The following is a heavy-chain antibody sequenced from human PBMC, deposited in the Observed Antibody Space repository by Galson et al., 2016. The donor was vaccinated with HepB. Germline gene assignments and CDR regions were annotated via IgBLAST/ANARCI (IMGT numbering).Heavy chain of an antibody. CDR3: VTDPIPDSRIQLYH. J-gene: IGHJ5*02. Sequence: SLRLSCAASGFTFSSTTMHWVRQAPGKGLEHVSALTGNGGKTYYPDSMKGRFTISRDNSKNTLYLQISSLRADDTAVYYCVTDPIPDSRIQLYHWGQGTLVTVSS. V-gene: IGHV3-64D*06. D-gene: IGHD5-18*01. CDR1: GFTFSSTT. CDR2: LTGNGGKT.